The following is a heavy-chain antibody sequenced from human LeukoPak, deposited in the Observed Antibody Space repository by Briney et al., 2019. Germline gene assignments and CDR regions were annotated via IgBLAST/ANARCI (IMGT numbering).Heavy chain of an antibody. V-gene: IGHV1-3*01. CDR3: ARGSVVVAATYYYYGMDV. D-gene: IGHD2-15*01. J-gene: IGHJ6*02. CDR2: INAGNGNT. CDR1: GYTFTSYG. Sequence: ASVKVSCKASGYTFTSYGISWVRQAPGQRLEWMGWINAGNGNTKYSQKFQGRVTITRDTSASTAYMELSSLRSEDTAVYYCARGSVVVAATYYYYGMDVWGQGTTVTVSS.